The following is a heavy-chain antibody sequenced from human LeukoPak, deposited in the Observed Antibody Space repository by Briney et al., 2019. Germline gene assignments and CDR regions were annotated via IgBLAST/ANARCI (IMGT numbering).Heavy chain of an antibody. CDR1: GGSISSYY. D-gene: IGHD6-13*01. Sequence: SETLSLTCTVSGGSISSYYWSWIRQPPGKGLEWIGYIYYSGSTNYNPSLKSRVTISVDTSKNQFPLKLSSVTAADTAVYYCARHSSSWSKLFDYWGQGTLVTVSS. J-gene: IGHJ4*02. V-gene: IGHV4-59*01. CDR2: IYYSGST. CDR3: ARHSSSWSKLFDY.